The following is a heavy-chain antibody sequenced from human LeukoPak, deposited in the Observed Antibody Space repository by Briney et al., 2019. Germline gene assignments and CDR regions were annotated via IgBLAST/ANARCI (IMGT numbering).Heavy chain of an antibody. V-gene: IGHV4-30-2*01. CDR1: GGSISSGGYS. D-gene: IGHD6-19*01. Sequence: SETLSLTCAVSGGSISSGGYSWSWIRQPPGKGLEWIGYIYHSGSTYYNPSLKSRVTISVDRSKNQFSLKLSSVTAADTAVYYCARQNSVAGTVYYYYGMDVWGQGTTVTVSS. CDR3: ARQNSVAGTVYYYYGMDV. J-gene: IGHJ6*02. CDR2: IYHSGST.